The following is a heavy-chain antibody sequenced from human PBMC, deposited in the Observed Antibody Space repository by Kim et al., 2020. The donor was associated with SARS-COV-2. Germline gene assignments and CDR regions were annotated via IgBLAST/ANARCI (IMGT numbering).Heavy chain of an antibody. J-gene: IGHJ3*01. V-gene: IGHV3-23*01. CDR1: GFTFSGFA. CDR2: ISGGGTT. CDR3: ARVTSGTKVGRDSFFA. Sequence: GGSLRLSCAGSGFTFSGFAMSWFRQAPGKGLEWVSGISGGGTTYYADSVKGRFTVSRDNSRNTLSLQMNSLRVEDTAVYYCARVTSGTKVGRDSFFAWG. D-gene: IGHD1-26*01.